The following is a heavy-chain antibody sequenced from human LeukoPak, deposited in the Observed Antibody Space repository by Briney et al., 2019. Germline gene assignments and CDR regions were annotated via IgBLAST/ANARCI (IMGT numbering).Heavy chain of an antibody. Sequence: GGSLRLSCAASGFTFSSYWMSWVRQAPGKGLEWVANIKQDGSEKYYVDSVKGRFTISRDNAKNSLYLQMNSLRAEDTAVYHCAREEEVAAAGTDSFDYWGQGTLVTVSS. CDR3: AREEEVAAAGTDSFDY. J-gene: IGHJ4*02. V-gene: IGHV3-7*01. CDR2: IKQDGSEK. D-gene: IGHD6-13*01. CDR1: GFTFSSYW.